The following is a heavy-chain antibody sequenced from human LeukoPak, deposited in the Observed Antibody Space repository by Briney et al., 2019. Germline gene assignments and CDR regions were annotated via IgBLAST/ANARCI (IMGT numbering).Heavy chain of an antibody. Sequence: AGGSLRLSCAASGFTFSNAWMSWVRQAPGKGLEWVGRIKSKTDGGTTDYAAPVKGRFTISRDDSKNTLYLQMNSLKTEDTAVYYCTTVFCSSTSCYPREYYLDYWGQGTLVTVSS. CDR1: GFTFSNAW. J-gene: IGHJ4*02. CDR2: IKSKTDGGTT. D-gene: IGHD2-2*01. CDR3: TTVFCSSTSCYPREYYLDY. V-gene: IGHV3-15*01.